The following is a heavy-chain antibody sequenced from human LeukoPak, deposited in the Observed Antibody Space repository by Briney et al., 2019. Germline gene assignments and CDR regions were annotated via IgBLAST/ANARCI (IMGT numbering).Heavy chain of an antibody. CDR1: GGSFSGYY. D-gene: IGHD5-18*01. J-gene: IGHJ4*02. Sequence: PSETLSLTCAVYGGSFSGYYWSWIRQPPRKGLEWIGEINHSGSTNYNPSLKSRVTISVDTSKNQFSLKLSSVIAADTAVYYCARKYSYGPQEYWGQGTLVTVSS. V-gene: IGHV4-34*01. CDR3: ARKYSYGPQEY. CDR2: INHSGST.